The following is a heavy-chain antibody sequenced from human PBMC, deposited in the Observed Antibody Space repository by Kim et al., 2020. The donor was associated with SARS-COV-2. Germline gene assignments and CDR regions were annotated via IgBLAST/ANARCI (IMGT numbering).Heavy chain of an antibody. J-gene: IGHJ6*02. CDR2: INAGNGNT. CDR1: GYTFTSYA. CDR3: ARPVGRSMAARWVGNYYYYGMDV. Sequence: ASVKVSCKASGYTFTSYAMHWVRQAPGQRLEWMGWINAGNGNTKYSQKFQGRVTITRDTSASTAYMELSSLRSEDTAEYYCARPVGRSMAARWVGNYYYYGMDVWGQWTTVTVS. V-gene: IGHV1-3*01. D-gene: IGHD6-6*01.